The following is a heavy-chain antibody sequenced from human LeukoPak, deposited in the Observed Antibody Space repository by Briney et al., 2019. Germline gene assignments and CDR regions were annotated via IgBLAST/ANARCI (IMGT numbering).Heavy chain of an antibody. D-gene: IGHD3-10*01. J-gene: IGHJ2*01. Sequence: SETLSLTCTVSGVSLSSSAYYWGWIRQSPGKGREWIGSIYYSGSTYYNPSLKSRVTISVDTSKNQLSLKLISVTAADTAVYYCARPPNTSYYGSGRGFFDLWGRGTLVTVSS. CDR3: ARPPNTSYYGSGRGFFDL. CDR2: IYYSGST. V-gene: IGHV4-39*01. CDR1: GVSLSSSAYY.